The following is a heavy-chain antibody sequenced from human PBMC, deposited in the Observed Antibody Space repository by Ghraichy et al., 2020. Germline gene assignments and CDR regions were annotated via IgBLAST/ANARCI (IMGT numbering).Heavy chain of an antibody. Sequence: SQTLSLTCTVSGGSISSADHYWTWIRQTPGKGLEWIGYIYYSGSAHYNPSLKNPITMSVDTSKNQFSLKLTSVTAADTAVYYCARMKDDNVLTDFHSDDAFDIWGQGTMVTVSP. V-gene: IGHV4-30-4*01. CDR2: IYYSGSA. CDR1: GGSISSADHY. J-gene: IGHJ3*02. CDR3: ARMKDDNVLTDFHSDDAFDI. D-gene: IGHD3-9*01.